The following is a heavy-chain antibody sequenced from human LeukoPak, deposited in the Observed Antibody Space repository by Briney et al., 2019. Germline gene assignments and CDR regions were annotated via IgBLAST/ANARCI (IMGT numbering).Heavy chain of an antibody. Sequence: GGPLRLSCAASGFTFSSYWMHWVRQVPGKGLVWVSRINSDGSSTSYADSVKGRFTITRDNAKNTLYVQMNSLRAEDTAVYYCSTGSGHAFDIWGRGTMVTVSS. CDR1: GFTFSSYW. J-gene: IGHJ3*02. V-gene: IGHV3-74*01. CDR2: INSDGSST. D-gene: IGHD3-10*01. CDR3: STGSGHAFDI.